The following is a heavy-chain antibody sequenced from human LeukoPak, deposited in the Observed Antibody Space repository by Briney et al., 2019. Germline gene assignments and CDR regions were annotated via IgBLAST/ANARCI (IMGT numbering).Heavy chain of an antibody. V-gene: IGHV4-61*02. CDR3: AIDCSGGSCYSRFAWFDP. D-gene: IGHD2-15*01. J-gene: IGHJ5*02. CDR2: IYTSGST. Sequence: SETLSLTCTVSGGSISSGSYYWSWIRQPAGKGLEWIGRIYTSGSTNYNPSLKSRVTMSVDTSKNQFSLKLSSVTPADTAVYYCAIDCSGGSCYSRFAWFDPLGQGTLVTVSS. CDR1: GGSISSGSYY.